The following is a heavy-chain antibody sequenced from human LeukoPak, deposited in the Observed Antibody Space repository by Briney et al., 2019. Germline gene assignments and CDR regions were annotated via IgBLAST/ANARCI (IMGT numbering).Heavy chain of an antibody. V-gene: IGHV3-74*01. Sequence: GGSLRLSCVVSGFSFSNYWMHWVRQAPGKGLVWVSRINSDGSATSYAASVKGRFTISRDNAKNTLYLQMNSLRAEDTAVYYCARGIVGPTGDYWGQGTLVTVSS. J-gene: IGHJ4*02. D-gene: IGHD1-26*01. CDR1: GFSFSNYW. CDR3: ARGIVGPTGDY. CDR2: INSDGSAT.